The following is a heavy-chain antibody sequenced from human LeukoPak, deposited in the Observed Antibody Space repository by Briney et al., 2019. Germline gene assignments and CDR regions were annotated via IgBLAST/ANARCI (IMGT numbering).Heavy chain of an antibody. J-gene: IGHJ3*02. CDR3: ASDGNSGSYQAAFDI. V-gene: IGHV1-2*02. Sequence: ASVKVSCKASGYTFTGYYMHWVRQAPGRGLEWMGWINPNSGGTNYAQKFQGRVTMTRDTSISTAYMELSRLRSDDTAVYYCASDGNSGSYQAAFDIWGQGTMVTVSS. D-gene: IGHD1-26*01. CDR2: INPNSGGT. CDR1: GYTFTGYY.